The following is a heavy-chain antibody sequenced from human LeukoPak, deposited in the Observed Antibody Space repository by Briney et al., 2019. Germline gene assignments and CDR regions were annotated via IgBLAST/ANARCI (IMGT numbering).Heavy chain of an antibody. CDR1: GYTFTNYW. Sequence: GESLKISCEGSGYTFTNYWIGWVRQMPGKGLEWMGIIYPGDAYTRYSPSFQGQVTISADKSITTTYLQWSSLKASDTAMYYCARLDYAANYKNFDYWGQGTLVTVSS. CDR2: IYPGDAYT. V-gene: IGHV5-51*01. D-gene: IGHD4/OR15-4a*01. J-gene: IGHJ4*02. CDR3: ARLDYAANYKNFDY.